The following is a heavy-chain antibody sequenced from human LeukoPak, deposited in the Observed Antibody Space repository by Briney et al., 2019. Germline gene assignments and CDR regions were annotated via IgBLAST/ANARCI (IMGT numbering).Heavy chain of an antibody. D-gene: IGHD6-19*01. CDR3: ARVGSGWYFDY. CDR1: GFTFSSYE. CDR2: ISSSGSNI. Sequence: GGSLRLSCAASGFTFSSYEMNWVRQAPGKGLEGVSYISSSGSNINYADSVKGRFTISRDNVKNSLYLQMNSLRAEDTAVYYCARVGSGWYFDYWGQGTLVTVSS. J-gene: IGHJ4*02. V-gene: IGHV3-48*03.